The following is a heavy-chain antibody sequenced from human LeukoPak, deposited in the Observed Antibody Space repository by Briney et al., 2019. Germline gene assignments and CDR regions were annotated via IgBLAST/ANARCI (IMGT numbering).Heavy chain of an antibody. CDR2: ISSSGSTI. V-gene: IGHV3-48*03. CDR1: GFTFSSYE. D-gene: IGHD1-26*01. J-gene: IGHJ6*03. CDR3: ARHGSGSYYFPYYMDV. Sequence: GGSLRLSCAASGFTFSSYEMNWVRQAPGKGLEWVSYISSSGSTIYYADSVKGRFTISRDNAKNSLYLQMNSLRAEDTAVYYCARHGSGSYYFPYYMDVWGKGTTVTVSS.